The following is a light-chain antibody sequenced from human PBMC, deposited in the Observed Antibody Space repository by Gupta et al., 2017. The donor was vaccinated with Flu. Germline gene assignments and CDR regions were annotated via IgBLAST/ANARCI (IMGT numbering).Light chain of an antibody. J-gene: IGLJ3*02. V-gene: IGLV2-14*03. CDR3: SSYTGSSTWV. CDR2: DVS. Sequence: QSALTQPASVSGSPGQSITISCSGTSNDIGAYTYISWYQQHPGKAPKVIIYDVSKRPSGVANRFSASKSGNTASLTISGLQAEDESDYYCSSYTGSSTWVFGGGTKLTVL. CDR1: SNDIGAYTY.